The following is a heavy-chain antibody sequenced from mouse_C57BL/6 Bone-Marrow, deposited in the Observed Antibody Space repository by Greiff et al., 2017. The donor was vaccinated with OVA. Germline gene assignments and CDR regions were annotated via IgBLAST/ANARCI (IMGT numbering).Heavy chain of an antibody. CDR1: GFSLTSYG. V-gene: IGHV2-5*01. CDR3: AKDYGSSYRYFDV. CDR2: IWSGGST. D-gene: IGHD1-1*01. J-gene: IGHJ1*03. Sequence: VQLQQSGPGLVQPSQSLSIPCTVSGFSLTSYGVHWVRQSPGKGLEWLGVIWSGGSTDNNAAFLSILSITKDNSQSQLFFKMHSLQADDTAIYYCAKDYGSSYRYFDVWGTGTTVTVSS.